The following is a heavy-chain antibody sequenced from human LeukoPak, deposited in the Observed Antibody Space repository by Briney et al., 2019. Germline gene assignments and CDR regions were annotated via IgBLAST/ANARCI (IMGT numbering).Heavy chain of an antibody. V-gene: IGHV4-59*08. J-gene: IGHJ4*02. CDR1: GGSISSYY. CDR2: IYYSGST. CDR3: ARHGGYSYGWNYFDY. Sequence: PSETLSLTCTVPGGSISSYYWSWIRQPPGKGLEWIGYIYYSGSTNYNPSLKSRVTISVDTSKNQFSLKLSSVTAADTAVYYCARHGGYSYGWNYFDYWGQGTPVTVSS. D-gene: IGHD5-18*01.